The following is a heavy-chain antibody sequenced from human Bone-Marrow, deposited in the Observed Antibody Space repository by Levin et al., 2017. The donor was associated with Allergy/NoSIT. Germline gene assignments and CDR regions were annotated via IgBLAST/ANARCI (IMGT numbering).Heavy chain of an antibody. Sequence: GESLKISCVASGFTFSNCAMGWVRQAPGKGLEWVSTVGGNGDSTYYADSVKGRFTISRDNSENTLYLQMNSLRVEDTAVYYCAKATGALRSTSQTYSGPLDAFDVWGRGTVVAVSS. CDR2: VGGNGDST. CDR3: AKATGALRSTSQTYSGPLDAFDV. CDR1: GFTFSNCA. D-gene: IGHD2-2*01. J-gene: IGHJ3*01. V-gene: IGHV3-23*01.